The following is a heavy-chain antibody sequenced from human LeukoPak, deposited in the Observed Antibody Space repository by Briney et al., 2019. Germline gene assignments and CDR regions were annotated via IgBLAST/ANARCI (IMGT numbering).Heavy chain of an antibody. CDR2: INAGNGNT. Sequence: GASVKVSCKASGYTFTSYAMHWVRQAPGQRLEWMGWINAGNGNTKYSQKFQGRVTITRDTSASTAYMELSSLRSEDTAVYYCARDSYTYCYGSGSYYFFGWFDPWGQGTLVTVSS. CDR1: GYTFTSYA. CDR3: ARDSYTYCYGSGSYYFFGWFDP. D-gene: IGHD3-10*01. J-gene: IGHJ5*02. V-gene: IGHV1-3*01.